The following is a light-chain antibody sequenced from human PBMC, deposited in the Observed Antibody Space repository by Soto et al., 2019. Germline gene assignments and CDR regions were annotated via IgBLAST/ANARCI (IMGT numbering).Light chain of an antibody. Sequence: QSVLTQPPSVSGAPGQRVTISCTGSSSNIGANYDVHWYQHRPGTAPKPLIFGNTNRPSGVPDRFSGSKSGTSASLAITGLQAEDEGDYYCTSYTSISTYVFGTGTKVTVL. J-gene: IGLJ1*01. V-gene: IGLV1-40*01. CDR3: TSYTSISTYV. CDR1: SSNIGANYD. CDR2: GNT.